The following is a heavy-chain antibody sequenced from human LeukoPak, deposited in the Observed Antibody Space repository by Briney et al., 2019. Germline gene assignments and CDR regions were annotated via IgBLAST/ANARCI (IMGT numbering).Heavy chain of an antibody. CDR2: ISAYTGDP. CDR3: ARSPAGHYGSSGYFPYYFDY. CDR1: GYTFSNYG. Sequence: ASVKVSFKASGYTFSNYGIHWLRQAPGQGLEWMGWISAYTGDPNYPQNLQGRVIMTTDTSTSTAYLELRSLRSDDTAVYYCARSPAGHYGSSGYFPYYFDYWGQGTLVTASS. V-gene: IGHV1-18*01. D-gene: IGHD3-22*01. J-gene: IGHJ4*02.